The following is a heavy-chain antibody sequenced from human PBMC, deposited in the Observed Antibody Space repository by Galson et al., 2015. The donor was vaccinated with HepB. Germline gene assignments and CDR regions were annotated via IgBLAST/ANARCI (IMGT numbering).Heavy chain of an antibody. J-gene: IGHJ1*01. Sequence: SVKVSCKASGYTFTDYYMHWVRQAPGQGLEWMGIINPDGGSTNDTQKFQGRVTMTRDTSTSTVYMELSSLTSEDTAVYYCTRAVDQDFQNWGQGTLVTVSS. CDR1: GYTFTDYY. CDR3: TRAVDQDFQN. D-gene: IGHD5-12*01. CDR2: INPDGGST. V-gene: IGHV1-46*01.